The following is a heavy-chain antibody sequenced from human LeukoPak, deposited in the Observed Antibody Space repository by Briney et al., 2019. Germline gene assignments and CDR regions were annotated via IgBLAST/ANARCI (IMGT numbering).Heavy chain of an antibody. D-gene: IGHD6-13*01. CDR1: GYSISSGYY. CDR3: ARDPGWQQLFWFDP. J-gene: IGHJ5*02. CDR2: IYHSGST. Sequence: SETLSLTCAASGYSISSGYYWGWIRQPPGKGLEWIGSIYHSGSTYYNPSLKSRVTISVDTSKNQFSLKLSSVTAADTAVYYCARDPGWQQLFWFDPWGQGTLVTVSS. V-gene: IGHV4-38-2*02.